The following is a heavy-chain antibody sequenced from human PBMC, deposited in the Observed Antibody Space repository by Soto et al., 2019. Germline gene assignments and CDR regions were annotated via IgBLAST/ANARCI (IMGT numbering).Heavy chain of an antibody. CDR3: ARDRILAVRALDYYYGMDV. Sequence: AGGSLRLSCAASGFTFSSYSMNWVRQAPGKGLEWVSSISSSSSYIYYADSVKGRFTISRDNAKSSLYLQMNSLRAEDTAVYYCARDRILAVRALDYYYGMDVWGQGTTVTVSS. D-gene: IGHD1-26*01. CDR1: GFTFSSYS. CDR2: ISSSSSYI. V-gene: IGHV3-21*01. J-gene: IGHJ6*02.